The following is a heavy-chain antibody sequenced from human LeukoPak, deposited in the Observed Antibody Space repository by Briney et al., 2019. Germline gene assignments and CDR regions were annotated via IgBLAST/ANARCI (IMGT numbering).Heavy chain of an antibody. Sequence: GGSLRLSCAVSGFTFSSCSMDWVRQAPGMGLEWVASSSSTSSYKYYADSVKGRFTVSRHNAKNSLYLQMSSLGAEDTAVYYCARGVYDILAGYRPYFLDSWGQGTLVTVSS. D-gene: IGHD3-9*01. CDR2: SSSTSSYK. J-gene: IGHJ4*02. CDR1: GFTFSSCS. CDR3: ARGVYDILAGYRPYFLDS. V-gene: IGHV3-21*01.